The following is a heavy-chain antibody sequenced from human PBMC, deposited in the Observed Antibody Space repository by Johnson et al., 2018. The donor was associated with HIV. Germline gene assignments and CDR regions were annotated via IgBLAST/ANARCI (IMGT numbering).Heavy chain of an antibody. D-gene: IGHD5-12*01. V-gene: IGHV3-48*03. Sequence: VQLVESGGGLVQPGGSLRLSCAASGFTFSSYEMNWVRQAPGKGLEWVSYISSSGSTIYYADSVKGRFTISRDNAKNSLYMQMNSLRAEDTAVYYCARGVYSGYLGGHDAFDIWGQGTMVTVSS. CDR2: ISSSGSTI. CDR1: GFTFSSYE. CDR3: ARGVYSGYLGGHDAFDI. J-gene: IGHJ3*02.